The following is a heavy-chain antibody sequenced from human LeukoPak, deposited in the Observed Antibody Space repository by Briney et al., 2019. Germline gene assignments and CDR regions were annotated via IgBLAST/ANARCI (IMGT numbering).Heavy chain of an antibody. CDR2: IHTSGST. CDR1: GFSVSGNY. Sequence: GGPLRLSCAASGFSVSGNYMSWVRQAPGKGLEWVSFIHTSGSTFYADSVKGRFTISRDNSKNTLYLQMNSLRAEDTAVYYCARGYCSGGSCSKFDYWGQGTLVTVSS. D-gene: IGHD2-15*01. V-gene: IGHV3-53*01. J-gene: IGHJ4*02. CDR3: ARGYCSGGSCSKFDY.